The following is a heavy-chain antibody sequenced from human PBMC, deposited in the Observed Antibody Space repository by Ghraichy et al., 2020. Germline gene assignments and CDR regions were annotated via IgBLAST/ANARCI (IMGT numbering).Heavy chain of an antibody. CDR1: GYTFTGYY. Sequence: ASVKVSCKASGYTFTGYYMHWVRQAPGQGLEWMGRINPNSGGTNYAQKFQGRVTMTRDTSISTAYMELSRLRSDDTAVYYCARESRIIAVAGTLWFDPWGQGTLVTVSS. CDR2: INPNSGGT. J-gene: IGHJ5*02. V-gene: IGHV1-2*06. D-gene: IGHD6-19*01. CDR3: ARESRIIAVAGTLWFDP.